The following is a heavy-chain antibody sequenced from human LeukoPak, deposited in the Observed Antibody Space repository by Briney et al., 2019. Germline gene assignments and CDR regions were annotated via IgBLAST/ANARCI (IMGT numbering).Heavy chain of an antibody. CDR1: GGSISSYY. D-gene: IGHD2-2*03. V-gene: IGHV4-4*07. Sequence: KPSETLSLTCTVSGGSISSYYWSWIRQPAGKGLEWIGRIYTSGSTNYNPSLKSRVTMSVDTSKNQFSPKLTSVTAADTAVYYCARDRDPMDIVVVPAAPFDYWGQGTLVTVSS. J-gene: IGHJ4*02. CDR3: ARDRDPMDIVVVPAAPFDY. CDR2: IYTSGST.